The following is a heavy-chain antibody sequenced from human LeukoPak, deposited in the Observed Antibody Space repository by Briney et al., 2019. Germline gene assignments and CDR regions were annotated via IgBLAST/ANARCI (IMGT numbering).Heavy chain of an antibody. Sequence: GESLKISCKGSGYSFTSYWIGWVRQMPGKGLEWMGIIYPGDSDTRYSTSFQGQVTISAVKTISTAYLQWSSLKASDTAMYYCASAVTTYSFDYWGQGTLVTVSS. CDR1: GYSFTSYW. D-gene: IGHD4-17*01. CDR3: ASAVTTYSFDY. V-gene: IGHV5-51*01. CDR2: IYPGDSDT. J-gene: IGHJ4*02.